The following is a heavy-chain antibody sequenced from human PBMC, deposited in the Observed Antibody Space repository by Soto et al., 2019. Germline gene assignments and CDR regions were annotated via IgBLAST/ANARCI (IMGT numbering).Heavy chain of an antibody. CDR2: IYYSGST. D-gene: IGHD2-15*01. Sequence: SETLSLTCTVSGGSISSSSYYWGWIRQPPGKGLEWIGSIYYSGSTYYNPSLKSRVTISVDTSKNQFSLKLSSVTAADTAVYYCARQRIVVVVAATLNWFDPWGQGTLVTVSS. J-gene: IGHJ5*02. CDR1: GGSISSSSYY. CDR3: ARQRIVVVVAATLNWFDP. V-gene: IGHV4-39*01.